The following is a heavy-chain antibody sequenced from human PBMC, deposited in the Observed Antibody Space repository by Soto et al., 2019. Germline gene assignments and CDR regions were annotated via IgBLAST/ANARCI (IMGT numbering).Heavy chain of an antibody. J-gene: IGHJ6*02. D-gene: IGHD1-26*01. V-gene: IGHV1-69*01. CDR2: IIPFFGTS. Sequence: QVQLVQSGAEVKKPGSLVKVSCEASGGTFSSYPINWVRQAPGQGLEWMGGIIPFFGTSNYAQKFQGRVTITADESTSTAYMELRSLRSEDTAVYYCARVGHITNYGMAVWGQGTTVTVSS. CDR1: GGTFSSYP. CDR3: ARVGHITNYGMAV.